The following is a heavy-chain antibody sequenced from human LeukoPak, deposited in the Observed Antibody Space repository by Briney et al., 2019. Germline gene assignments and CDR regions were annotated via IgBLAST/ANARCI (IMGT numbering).Heavy chain of an antibody. CDR2: IHYSGST. CDR1: GDSISSDY. D-gene: IGHD2-2*01. CDR3: ARWLGGVPAAPYAFDP. J-gene: IGHJ5*02. V-gene: IGHV4-59*08. Sequence: SETLSLTCTVSGDSISSDYWSWIRQPPGKGLEYIAYIHYSGSTDYNPSLKSRVTISVDTSKNQFSLKLSSVTAADTAVYYCARWLGGVPAAPYAFDPWGQGTLVTVSS.